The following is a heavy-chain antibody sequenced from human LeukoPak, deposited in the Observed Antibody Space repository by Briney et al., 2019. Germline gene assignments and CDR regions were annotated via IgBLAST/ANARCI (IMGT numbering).Heavy chain of an antibody. D-gene: IGHD6-19*01. CDR2: IYSGGNT. CDR3: ARAGFYSGWYVVDF. CDR1: GFTVSNNY. J-gene: IGHJ4*01. Sequence: PGGSLRLSCAASGFTVSNNYMSWVRQRPGKGLEWVSVIYSGGNTYYADSVRGRLTISRDNSQNTLYLQMNSLRVDDTALYFCARAGFYSGWYVVDFWGHGTLVTVSS. V-gene: IGHV3-53*03.